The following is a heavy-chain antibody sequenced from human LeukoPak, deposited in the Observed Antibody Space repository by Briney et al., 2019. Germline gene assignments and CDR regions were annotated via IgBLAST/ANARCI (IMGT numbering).Heavy chain of an antibody. CDR2: ITSSGTTT. V-gene: IGHV3-11*01. CDR3: ARDPDYGDPS. CDR1: GFSFSDSY. J-gene: IGHJ5*02. D-gene: IGHD4/OR15-4a*01. Sequence: GGSLRLSCSASGFSFSDSYMSWFRLSPEKGLKWIAYITSSGTTTDYGDSVKGRFTISRVNAKNSLYLQMNSLRPEDTAVYYCARDPDYGDPSWGQGTLVTVSS.